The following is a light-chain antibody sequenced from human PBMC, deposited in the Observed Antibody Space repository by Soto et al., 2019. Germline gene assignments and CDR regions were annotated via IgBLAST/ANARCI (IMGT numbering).Light chain of an antibody. CDR3: NSYSRATTLVV. J-gene: IGLJ2*01. CDR1: SSDIGAFTS. CDR2: DII. V-gene: IGLV2-14*03. Sequence: QSALTQPASVSGSPGQSITISSTGTSSDIGAFTSVSWYQQHPGKAPKLIIYDIIHRPSGVSDRFSGSKSVNTASLTVSGLQPEDEANYYCNSYSRATTLVVFGGGTKLTVL.